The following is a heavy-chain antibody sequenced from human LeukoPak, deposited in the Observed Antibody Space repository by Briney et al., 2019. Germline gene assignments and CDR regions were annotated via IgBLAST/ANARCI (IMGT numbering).Heavy chain of an antibody. Sequence: SETLSLTCTVSGGSISSSTYYWGWIRQPPGKGLEWIGSIYYSGSTYYNPSLKSRVTISVDTSKNQFSLKLSSVTAADTAVYYCADYYYDSSGYHHDAFDIWGQGTMVTVSS. D-gene: IGHD3-22*01. CDR3: ADYYYDSSGYHHDAFDI. CDR1: GGSISSSTYY. CDR2: IYYSGST. V-gene: IGHV4-39*01. J-gene: IGHJ3*02.